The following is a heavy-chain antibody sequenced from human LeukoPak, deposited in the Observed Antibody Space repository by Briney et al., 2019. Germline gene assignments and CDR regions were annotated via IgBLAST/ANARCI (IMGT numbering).Heavy chain of an antibody. CDR2: INHSGST. D-gene: IGHD3-3*01. CDR1: GGSFSGYY. CDR3: ARGDFWSGSHRTFDY. Sequence: SETLSLTCAVYGGSFSGYYWSWIRQPPGKGLEWIGEINHSGSTNYNPSLKSQVTISVDTSKNQFSLKLSSVTAADTAVYYCARGDFWSGSHRTFDYWGQGTLVTVSS. J-gene: IGHJ4*02. V-gene: IGHV4-34*01.